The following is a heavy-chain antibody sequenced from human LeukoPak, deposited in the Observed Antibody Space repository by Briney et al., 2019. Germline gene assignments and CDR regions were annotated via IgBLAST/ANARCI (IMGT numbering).Heavy chain of an antibody. V-gene: IGHV1-8*01. D-gene: IGHD1-26*01. J-gene: IGHJ4*02. CDR2: MNPKSGNT. Sequence: GASVKVSCKTSGYTFTNYDINWVRQATGQGLEWMGWMNPKSGNTGSAQRFRGRVTMTRDTSISTAYMELISLRSEDTAVYYCARVWGAIDYWGQGTLVTVSS. CDR3: ARVWGAIDY. CDR1: GYTFTNYD.